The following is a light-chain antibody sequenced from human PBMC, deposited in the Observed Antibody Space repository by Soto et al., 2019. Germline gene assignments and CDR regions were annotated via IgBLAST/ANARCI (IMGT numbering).Light chain of an antibody. V-gene: IGKV3-20*01. CDR1: QSVSSTY. CDR2: DAS. CDR3: QHYDSSLWT. J-gene: IGKJ1*01. Sequence: EIVLTQSPGTLSLSQGQRATLSCRASQSVSSTYLAWYQQKPGQAPRLLIYDASSRATGIPDRFSGSGSGTDFTLTISRVEPEDFAVYYCQHYDSSLWTFGQGTQVEIK.